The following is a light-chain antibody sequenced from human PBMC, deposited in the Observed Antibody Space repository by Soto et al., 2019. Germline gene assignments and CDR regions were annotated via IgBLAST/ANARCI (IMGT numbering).Light chain of an antibody. Sequence: ELVMTQSPATLSASPGERATLSCRASQSVITNVAWYQQKPGQVPRLLIYGASTRATGIPARFSGSGSGTEFTLTISSLQSEDFAVYYCQHYNHWPMYTFGQGTKVEIK. V-gene: IGKV3-15*01. CDR1: QSVITN. J-gene: IGKJ2*01. CDR2: GAS. CDR3: QHYNHWPMYT.